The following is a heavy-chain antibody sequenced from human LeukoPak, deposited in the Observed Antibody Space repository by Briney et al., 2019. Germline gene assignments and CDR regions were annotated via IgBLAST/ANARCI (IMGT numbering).Heavy chain of an antibody. V-gene: IGHV3-23*01. D-gene: IGHD6-25*01. CDR2: ISGSGGSK. CDR3: AKGRIGYSSGWYLNY. Sequence: GGSLRLSCAASGFTFSSYAMSWVRQAPGKGLEWVADISGSGGSKYYADSVKGRFTISRDNAKNTLYLQMNSLRADDTAVYYCAKGRIGYSSGWYLNYWGQGTLVTVSS. J-gene: IGHJ4*02. CDR1: GFTFSSYA.